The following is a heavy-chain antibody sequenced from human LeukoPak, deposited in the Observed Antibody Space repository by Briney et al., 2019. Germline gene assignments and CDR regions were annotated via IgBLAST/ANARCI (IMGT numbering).Heavy chain of an antibody. CDR3: ARDRGYCSSTSCYSYYYYGMDV. D-gene: IGHD2-2*01. V-gene: IGHV1-46*01. CDR2: INPSGGST. J-gene: IGHJ6*04. CDR1: GYTFTSYY. Sequence: ASVKVPCKASGYTFTSYYMHWVRQAPGQGLEWMGIINPSGGSTSYAQKFQGRVTMTRDTSTSTVYMELSSLRSEDTAVYYCARDRGYCSSTSCYSYYYYGMDVWGKGTTVTVSS.